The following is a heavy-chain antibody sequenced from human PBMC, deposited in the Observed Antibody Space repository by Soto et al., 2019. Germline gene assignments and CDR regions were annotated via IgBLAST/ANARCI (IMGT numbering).Heavy chain of an antibody. CDR1: GYTFTGYY. V-gene: IGHV1-2*02. J-gene: IGHJ5*02. Sequence: ASVKVSCKASGYTFTGYYMHWVRQAPGQGLEWMGWINPNSGGTNYAQKFQGRVTMTRDTSISTAYVELSRLRSDDTAVYYCARDATYYDFWSGYPTGNWFDPWGQGTLVTVSS. D-gene: IGHD3-3*01. CDR3: ARDATYYDFWSGYPTGNWFDP. CDR2: INPNSGGT.